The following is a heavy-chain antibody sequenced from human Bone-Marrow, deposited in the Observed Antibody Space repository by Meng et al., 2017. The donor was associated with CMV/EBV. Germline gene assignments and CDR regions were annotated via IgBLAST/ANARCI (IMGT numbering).Heavy chain of an antibody. Sequence: GESLKISCAASGFHYSGYWMSWVRQAPGKGLEWVSSISSSSSYIYYADSVKGRFTISRDNAKNSLYLQMNSLRAEDTAVYYCASGPHFDYWGQGTLVTVSS. CDR2: ISSSSSYI. CDR3: ASGPHFDY. V-gene: IGHV3-21*01. J-gene: IGHJ4*02. CDR1: GFHYSGYW.